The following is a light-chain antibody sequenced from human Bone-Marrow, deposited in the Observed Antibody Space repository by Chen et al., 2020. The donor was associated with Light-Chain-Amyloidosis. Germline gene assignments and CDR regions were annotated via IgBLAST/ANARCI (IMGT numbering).Light chain of an antibody. CDR1: QPISSNS. J-gene: IGKJ4*01. CDR2: GSS. V-gene: IGKV3-20*01. Sequence: DIVLTQSPGTQSLSAREGANSSCRASQPISSNSLTWYQQKFGQAPRLLIYGSSSRATGIPDRFTGSGSGTDFTLTINRLEPEDFEMYYCQQYGTSPLTFGGGIKVEIK. CDR3: QQYGTSPLT.